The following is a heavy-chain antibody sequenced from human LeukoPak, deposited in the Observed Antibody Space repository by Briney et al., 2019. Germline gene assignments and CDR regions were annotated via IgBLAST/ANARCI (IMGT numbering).Heavy chain of an antibody. J-gene: IGHJ3*02. Sequence: GGSLRLSCAASGFTFDDYAMHWVRQAPGKGLEWVSGISWNSGSIGYADSVKGRFTISRDNAKNSLYLQMNSLRAEDTALYYCAKAPFRYCGGDCSAFDIWGQGIMVTVSS. CDR3: AKAPFRYCGGDCSAFDI. D-gene: IGHD2-21*02. V-gene: IGHV3-9*01. CDR1: GFTFDDYA. CDR2: ISWNSGSI.